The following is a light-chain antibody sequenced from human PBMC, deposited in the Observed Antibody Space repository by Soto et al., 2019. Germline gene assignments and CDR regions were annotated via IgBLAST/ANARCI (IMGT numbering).Light chain of an antibody. V-gene: IGKV1-39*01. CDR1: QNIANY. J-gene: IGKJ3*01. CDR3: QQRYMSLPT. CDR2: GAT. Sequence: DIQMTQSPSSLSASVGDRVTITCRASQNIANYLNWYQQKAGKAPNLLIFGATSLRSGVPSRFSASGSGTDFTLTISSLQPEDFGTYYCQQRYMSLPTFGPGTKVEI.